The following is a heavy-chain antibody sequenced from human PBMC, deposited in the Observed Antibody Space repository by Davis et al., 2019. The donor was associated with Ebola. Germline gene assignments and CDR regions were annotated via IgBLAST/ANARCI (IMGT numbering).Heavy chain of an antibody. D-gene: IGHD2-2*01. J-gene: IGHJ6*03. Sequence: MPSETLSLTCAVYGGSFSGYYWNWIRQPPGRGLEGIGEINHSGSTNYNPSLKSRVTISVDTSKNQFSLKLTSVTAADTAVYYCARGLVVVPAATYYFYYYMDVWGKGTTVTVSS. CDR1: GGSFSGYY. CDR3: ARGLVVVPAATYYFYYYMDV. CDR2: INHSGST. V-gene: IGHV4-34*01.